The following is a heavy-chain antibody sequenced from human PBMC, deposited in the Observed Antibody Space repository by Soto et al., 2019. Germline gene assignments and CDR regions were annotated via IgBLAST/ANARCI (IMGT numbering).Heavy chain of an antibody. CDR3: SRPFSVAARYGLDV. CDR2: ISYDGGNK. J-gene: IGHJ6*02. D-gene: IGHD6-25*01. V-gene: IGHV3-30-3*01. Sequence: QVPLVESGGGVVQPEASLGLSCAASGFTFTSYPMHWVRQAPGKGLEWVALISYDGGNKYYAESVKGRFTISRDNSKKTLYLQMDSLRREDTAVYYCSRPFSVAARYGLDVWGQGTTVTVSS. CDR1: GFTFTSYP.